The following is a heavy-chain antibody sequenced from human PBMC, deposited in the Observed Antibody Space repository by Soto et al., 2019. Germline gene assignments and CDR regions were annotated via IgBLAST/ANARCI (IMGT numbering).Heavy chain of an antibody. J-gene: IGHJ6*02. CDR1: GGSISHYY. CDR2: IHYDGST. D-gene: IGHD3-9*01. V-gene: IGHV4-59*08. Sequence: QVQLQESGPGLVKPSETLSLTCTVSGGSISHYYWNWIRQPPGKGLEWIGNIHYDGSTNYNPSLKSRVTVSVDTSKNQFSLKLSSVTAEDTAVYYCAGNYDVLTGRGDLDVWGQGTTVTVSS. CDR3: AGNYDVLTGRGDLDV.